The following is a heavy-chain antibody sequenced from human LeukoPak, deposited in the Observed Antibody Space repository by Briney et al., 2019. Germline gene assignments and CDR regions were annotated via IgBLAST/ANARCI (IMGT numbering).Heavy chain of an antibody. CDR3: AKGCGYSSRSPLFDY. V-gene: IGHV3-23*01. CDR1: GFTFSSDA. D-gene: IGHD5-18*01. J-gene: IGHJ4*02. CDR2: VSGSGGST. Sequence: GGSLRLSCAASGFTFSSDAMSWVRHAPGEGLELVSAVSGSGGSTYYADSVKGRSTSSRDNSKNTLYLQMNSLRAEDTAVYYWAKGCGYSSRSPLFDYWGQGTLVTASS.